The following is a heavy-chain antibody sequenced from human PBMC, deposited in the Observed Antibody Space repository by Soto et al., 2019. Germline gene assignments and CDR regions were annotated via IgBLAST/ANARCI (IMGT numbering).Heavy chain of an antibody. V-gene: IGHV5-51*01. CDR3: ARLTTYYYDTSGYGMDV. CDR1: GYTFTIHW. D-gene: IGHD3-22*01. CDR2: IYPSASDT. Sequence: PGKSLKISCEGFGYTFTIHWIAWVRQTPGKGLEWMGIIYPSASDTRYSPSFEGQVTISADKSIITAYLQWSSLKASDSAKYYCARLTTYYYDTSGYGMDVWGQGTTVTVSS. J-gene: IGHJ6*02.